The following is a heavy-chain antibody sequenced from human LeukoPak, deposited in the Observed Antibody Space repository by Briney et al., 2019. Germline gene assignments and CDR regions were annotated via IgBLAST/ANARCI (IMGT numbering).Heavy chain of an antibody. V-gene: IGHV3-21*01. J-gene: IGHJ4*02. CDR2: ISTSSSYI. CDR3: ATGWYSDYFDY. D-gene: IGHD6-19*01. Sequence: PLGSLRLSCAASGFTSSRYSMNWVRPAPGRGVEWVSFISTSSSYIYYTDSVKGRFTISRDNAKNSLYLQMNSLRAEDTAVYYCATGWYSDYFDYWGQGALVTVSS. CDR1: GFTSSRYS.